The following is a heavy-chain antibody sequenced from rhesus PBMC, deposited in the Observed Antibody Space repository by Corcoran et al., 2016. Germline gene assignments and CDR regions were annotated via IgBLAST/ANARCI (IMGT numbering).Heavy chain of an antibody. CDR1: GGSISSGYYY. CDR2: ITDNGRT. Sequence: QVQLQESGPGLVKPSETLSLTCAVSGGSISSGYYYWSWIRQPPGKGLEWIGYITDNGRTTDDPSLKSRVTISRDTSKNQFSLKLSSVTAADTAVYYCARMNTVYWYFDLWGPGTPITISS. CDR3: ARMNTVYWYFDL. D-gene: IGHD4-23*01. J-gene: IGHJ2*01. V-gene: IGHV4-122*02.